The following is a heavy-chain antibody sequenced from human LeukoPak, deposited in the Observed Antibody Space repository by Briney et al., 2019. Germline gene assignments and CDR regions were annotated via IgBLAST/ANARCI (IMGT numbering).Heavy chain of an antibody. D-gene: IGHD6-13*01. Sequence: GASVKVSCKASGYTFSNYGFSWVRQATGQGLEWMGWMNPNSGNTGYAQKFQGRVTITRNTSISTAYMELSSLRSEDTAVYYCAKAYSSSWRPYYYYYMDVWGKGTTVTVSS. CDR1: GYTFSNYG. J-gene: IGHJ6*03. V-gene: IGHV1-8*03. CDR3: AKAYSSSWRPYYYYYMDV. CDR2: MNPNSGNT.